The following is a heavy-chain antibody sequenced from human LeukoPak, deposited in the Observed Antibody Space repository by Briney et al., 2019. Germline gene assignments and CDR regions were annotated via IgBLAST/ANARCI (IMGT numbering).Heavy chain of an antibody. D-gene: IGHD5-18*01. CDR2: INHSGST. J-gene: IGHJ6*03. V-gene: IGHV4-34*01. Sequence: SETLSLTCAVYGGSFSGYYWSWIRQPPGKGLEWIGEINHSGSTNYNPSLKSRVTMSVDTSKNQFSLKLSSVTAADTAVYYCARDLYSYGYYYYYMDVWGKGTTVTISS. CDR3: ARDLYSYGYYYYYMDV. CDR1: GGSFSGYY.